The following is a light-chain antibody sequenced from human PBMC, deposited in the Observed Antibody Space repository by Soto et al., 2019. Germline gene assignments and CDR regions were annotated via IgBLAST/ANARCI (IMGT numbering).Light chain of an antibody. CDR3: QTWGTGIRV. CDR2: LNSDGSH. CDR1: SGHSSYT. V-gene: IGLV4-69*01. J-gene: IGLJ3*02. Sequence: QSELTQSPSASASLGASVKLTCTLSSGHSSYTIAWHQQQPEKGPRYLMNLNSDGSHSKGDGIPDRFSGFSSGAERYLTISSLQSEDEADYYCQTWGTGIRVFGGGTKVTVL.